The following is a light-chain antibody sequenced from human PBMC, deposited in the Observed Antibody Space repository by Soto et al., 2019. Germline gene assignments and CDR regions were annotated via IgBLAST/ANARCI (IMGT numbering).Light chain of an antibody. CDR1: QSVSIN. CDR2: DAS. V-gene: IGKV3-11*01. Sequence: EIVLTQSPATLSLSPGERATLFCRASQSVSINLAWYQQRPGQAPRLLMYDASNRATGTPARFSGSGSGTDFTLTISSLEPADFAIYYCQQRTNWPLTFGGGTKVEI. CDR3: QQRTNWPLT. J-gene: IGKJ4*01.